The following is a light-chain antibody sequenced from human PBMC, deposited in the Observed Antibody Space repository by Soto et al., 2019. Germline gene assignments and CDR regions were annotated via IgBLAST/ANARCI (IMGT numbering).Light chain of an antibody. CDR3: QQYNSYSRT. V-gene: IGKV1-5*03. J-gene: IGKJ1*01. CDR2: KAS. Sequence: DIQMTQSPSTLSASVGDRFTIACRASQSVDSWLAWYQQQPGKSPKLLIYKASTLESGVPSRFSGSGSGTEFTLTISSLQPDDFATYYCQQYNSYSRTFGQGTKVDI. CDR1: QSVDSW.